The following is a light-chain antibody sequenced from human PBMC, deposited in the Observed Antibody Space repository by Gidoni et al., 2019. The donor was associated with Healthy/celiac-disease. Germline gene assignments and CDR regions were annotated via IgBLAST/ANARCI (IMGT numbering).Light chain of an antibody. CDR3: QQRSNWPPGT. CDR1: QSVSSS. Sequence: EIVLTQSPATLSLTPGERATLSCRASQSVSSSLPWYQQKPGQAPRLLIYDASNRATGIPARFSGSGSGTDFTLTISSLEPEDFAVYYCQQRSNWPPGTFXGXTKVEIK. V-gene: IGKV3-11*01. CDR2: DAS. J-gene: IGKJ4*01.